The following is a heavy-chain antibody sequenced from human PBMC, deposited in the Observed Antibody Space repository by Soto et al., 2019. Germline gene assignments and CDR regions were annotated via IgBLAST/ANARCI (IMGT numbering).Heavy chain of an antibody. Sequence: PSETLSLTCTVSGGSISSYYWSWIRQPPGKGLEWIGYIYYSGSTNYNPSLKSRATISVDTSKNQFSLKLSSVTAADTAVYYCARDRPSWLLRQQEHYYYGMDVWGQGTTVTVSS. CDR2: IYYSGST. J-gene: IGHJ6*02. CDR3: ARDRPSWLLRQQEHYYYGMDV. D-gene: IGHD3-22*01. CDR1: GGSISSYY. V-gene: IGHV4-59*01.